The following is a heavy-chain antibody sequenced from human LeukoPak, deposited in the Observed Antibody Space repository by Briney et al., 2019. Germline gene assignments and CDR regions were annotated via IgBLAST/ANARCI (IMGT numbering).Heavy chain of an antibody. CDR2: IKSKTDGGPT. D-gene: IGHD2-8*01. V-gene: IGHV3-15*01. CDR1: GFTFSDYW. J-gene: IGHJ4*02. CDR3: TGRAYGY. Sequence: GGSLRLSCAASGFTFSDYWMHWVRQAPGKGLEWVGRIKSKTDGGPTDYAAPVRGRFTISRDDSKNTLYLQMNSLKIEDTGIYYCTGRAYGYWGQGTLVTVSS.